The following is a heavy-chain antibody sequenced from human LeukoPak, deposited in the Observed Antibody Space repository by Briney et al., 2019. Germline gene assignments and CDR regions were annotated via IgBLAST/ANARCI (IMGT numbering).Heavy chain of an antibody. CDR2: ISYDGSNK. D-gene: IGHD5-18*01. Sequence: PGGSLRLSCAASGFTFSSYGMHWVRQAPGKGLEWVAVISYDGSNKYYADSVKGRFTISRDNSKTTLYLQMNSLRAEDTAVYYCAKEIRVQLWFWGQGTLVTVSS. CDR3: AKEIRVQLWF. V-gene: IGHV3-30*18. CDR1: GFTFSSYG. J-gene: IGHJ4*02.